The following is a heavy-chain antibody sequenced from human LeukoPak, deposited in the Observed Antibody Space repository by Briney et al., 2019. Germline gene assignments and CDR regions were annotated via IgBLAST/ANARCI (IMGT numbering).Heavy chain of an antibody. CDR1: GGSISSSSYY. V-gene: IGHV4-39*01. D-gene: IGHD5-24*01. J-gene: IGHJ6*03. CDR2: IYYSGST. CDR3: ARHLVEMGIYYYYYMDV. Sequence: SETLSLTCTVSGGSISSSSYYWGWIRQPPGKGLEWTGSIYYSGSTYYNPSLKSRVTISVDTSKNQFSLKLSSVTAADTAVYYCARHLVEMGIYYYYYMDVWGKGTTVTVSS.